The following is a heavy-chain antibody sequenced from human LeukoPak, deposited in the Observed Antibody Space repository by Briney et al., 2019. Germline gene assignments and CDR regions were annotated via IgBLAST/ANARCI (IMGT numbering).Heavy chain of an antibody. CDR2: ISGSGGST. D-gene: IGHD4-11*01. CDR3: ARGDSNYGGGLDY. Sequence: GGSLRLSCAASGFTFSNYAMSWVRQAPGKGLEWVSVISGSGGSTYYADSVKGRFTISRDNSKNTLYLQMNSLRAEDTAVYYCARGDSNYGGGLDYWGQGTLVTVSS. CDR1: GFTFSNYA. J-gene: IGHJ4*02. V-gene: IGHV3-23*01.